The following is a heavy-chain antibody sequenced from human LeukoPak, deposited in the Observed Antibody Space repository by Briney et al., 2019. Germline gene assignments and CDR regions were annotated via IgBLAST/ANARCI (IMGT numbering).Heavy chain of an antibody. D-gene: IGHD3-10*01. CDR1: GFTFSSHG. Sequence: GGSLRLSCATSGFTFSSHGMHWVRQAPGKGLEWVAFIRYDGRNEYYADSVKGRFAISRDNSRNTLYLQMNSLRAEDTAVYYCARGPSGTNKLWMDYWGQGTLVTVSS. CDR2: IRYDGRNE. CDR3: ARGPSGTNKLWMDY. V-gene: IGHV3-30*02. J-gene: IGHJ4*02.